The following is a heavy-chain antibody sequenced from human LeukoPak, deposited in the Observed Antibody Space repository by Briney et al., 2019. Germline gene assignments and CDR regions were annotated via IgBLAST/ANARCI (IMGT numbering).Heavy chain of an antibody. CDR3: ARSYCSSTSCLTYDY. Sequence: GSLRLSCAASGFTFSSYSMNWVRQAPGKGLEWVSSISSSSSYIYYADSVKGRFTISRENAKNSLYLQMNSLRAEDTAVYYCARSYCSSTSCLTYDYWGQGTLVTVSS. CDR2: ISSSSSYI. V-gene: IGHV3-21*01. D-gene: IGHD2-2*01. J-gene: IGHJ4*02. CDR1: GFTFSSYS.